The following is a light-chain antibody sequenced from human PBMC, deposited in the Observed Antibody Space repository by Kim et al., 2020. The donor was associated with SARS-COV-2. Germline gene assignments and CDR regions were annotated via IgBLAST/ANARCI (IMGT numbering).Light chain of an antibody. Sequence: SLSPGERATLSCRASQSVSSYLAWYHQKPGQAPRLLIYDAYNRATGIPARFSGSGSGTDFTLTISSLEPEDFAVYYCQQRSNWLTFGGGIKVDIK. V-gene: IGKV3-11*01. J-gene: IGKJ4*01. CDR1: QSVSSY. CDR2: DAY. CDR3: QQRSNWLT.